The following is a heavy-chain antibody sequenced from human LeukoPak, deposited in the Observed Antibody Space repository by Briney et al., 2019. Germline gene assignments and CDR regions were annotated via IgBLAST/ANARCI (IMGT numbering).Heavy chain of an antibody. CDR3: AKDISVNWFDP. Sequence: PGGSLRLSCAASGFTFDDYAMHWVRQAPGKGLEWVSGISWNSGSIGYADSVKGRFTISRDNAKNSLYLQMNSLRAEDTALYYCAKDISVNWFDPWGQGTLVTASS. V-gene: IGHV3-9*01. CDR1: GFTFDDYA. J-gene: IGHJ5*02. D-gene: IGHD2/OR15-2a*01. CDR2: ISWNSGSI.